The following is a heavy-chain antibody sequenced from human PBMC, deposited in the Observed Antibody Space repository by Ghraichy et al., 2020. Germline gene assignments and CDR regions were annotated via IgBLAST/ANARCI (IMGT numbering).Heavy chain of an antibody. D-gene: IGHD2-2*01. CDR3: AHRRSVVGQPAPGYDY. V-gene: IGHV2-5*02. J-gene: IGHJ4*02. CDR2: IYWDDDK. CDR1: GFSVSTSGVG. Sequence: SGPTLVKPTQTLTLTCTLSGFSVSTSGVGVGWIRQPPGKALEWLALIYWDDDKRYSPSLKSRLTITKDSSRNQVVLTMTNMDPVDTGTYYCAHRRSVVGQPAPGYDYWGQGTLVTVSS.